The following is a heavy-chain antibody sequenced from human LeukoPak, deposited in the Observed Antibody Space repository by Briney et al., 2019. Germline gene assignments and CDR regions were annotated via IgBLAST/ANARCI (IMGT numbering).Heavy chain of an antibody. CDR3: ARSQARFWSGYSPDYFDY. Sequence: SETLSLTCTVSGYSISSGYYWGWIRQPPGKGLEWIGSIYHSGSTYYNPSLKSRVTISVDTSKNQFSLKLSSVTAADTAVYYCARSQARFWSGYSPDYFDYWGQGTLVTVSS. J-gene: IGHJ4*02. V-gene: IGHV4-38-2*02. D-gene: IGHD3-3*01. CDR1: GYSISSGYY. CDR2: IYHSGST.